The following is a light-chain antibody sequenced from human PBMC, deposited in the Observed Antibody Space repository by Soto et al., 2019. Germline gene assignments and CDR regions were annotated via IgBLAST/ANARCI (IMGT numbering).Light chain of an antibody. Sequence: EIVMTQSPATLSLSAGERAIVSCRTSQSVSGYLVWYQQKPGQAPRLLIYDASTRATGIPARFSGSGSGTEFTLTISSLQSEDFAVYYCQQYNNWPPWTFGQGTKVDIK. CDR1: QSVSGY. V-gene: IGKV3-15*01. CDR2: DAS. CDR3: QQYNNWPPWT. J-gene: IGKJ1*01.